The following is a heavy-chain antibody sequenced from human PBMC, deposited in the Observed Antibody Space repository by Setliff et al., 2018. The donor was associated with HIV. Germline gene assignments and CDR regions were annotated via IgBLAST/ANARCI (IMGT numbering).Heavy chain of an antibody. D-gene: IGHD3-10*01. CDR3: ARIYDYGSYYFGY. CDR2: IYYSGST. CDR1: GGSISSYF. V-gene: IGHV4-59*01. Sequence: SETLSLTCTVSGGSISSYFWSWIRQPPGKGLEWIGYIYYSGSTNYNPSLKSRVTISADTFKNQFSLKLSSVTAADTAVYYCARIYDYGSYYFGYWGQGTLVTVSS. J-gene: IGHJ4*02.